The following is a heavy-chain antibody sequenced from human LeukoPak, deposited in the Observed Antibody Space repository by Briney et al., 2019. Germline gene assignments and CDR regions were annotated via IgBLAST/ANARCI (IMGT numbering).Heavy chain of an antibody. CDR3: ADLGTTYYYDHSTY. Sequence: GGSLRLSCVASGFSFSNYAMSWVRQAPGKGLEWVSGISGFGSSPYYADSVKGRFTISRDNSKNTLYLQMNSLRVEDTAVYYCADLGTTYYYDHSTYWGRGTLVTVSS. CDR1: GFSFSNYA. J-gene: IGHJ4*02. V-gene: IGHV3-23*01. D-gene: IGHD3-22*01. CDR2: ISGFGSSP.